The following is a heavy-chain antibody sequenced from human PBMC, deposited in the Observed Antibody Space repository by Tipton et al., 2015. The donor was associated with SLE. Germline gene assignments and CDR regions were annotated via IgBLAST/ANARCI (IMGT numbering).Heavy chain of an antibody. CDR2: IYYSGST. J-gene: IGHJ3*02. CDR3: ARTRERDYNDAFDI. V-gene: IGHV4-39*07. D-gene: IGHD4-11*01. CDR1: VGSISSSSYY. Sequence: TLSLTCTVSVGSISSSSYYWGWIRQPPGKGLEWIGSIYYSGSTYYNPSLKSRVTISVGTSKNQFSLNLRSVTAADTAMYYCARTRERDYNDAFDIWGQGTMVIVSS.